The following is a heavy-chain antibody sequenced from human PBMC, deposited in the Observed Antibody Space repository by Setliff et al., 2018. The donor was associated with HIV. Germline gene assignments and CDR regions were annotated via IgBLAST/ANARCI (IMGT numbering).Heavy chain of an antibody. CDR3: ARVRSYGSAYDAFDV. J-gene: IGHJ3*01. Sequence: SETLSLTCTVSGGSMSTYYWSWIRQPPGKGLEWIGYISSGSTNYNPSLKSRVTISVDASKNQFSLKLSSVTAADTAVYYCARVRSYGSAYDAFDVWGPGTMVTVSS. CDR2: ISSGST. CDR1: GGSMSTYY. D-gene: IGHD3-10*01. V-gene: IGHV4-4*08.